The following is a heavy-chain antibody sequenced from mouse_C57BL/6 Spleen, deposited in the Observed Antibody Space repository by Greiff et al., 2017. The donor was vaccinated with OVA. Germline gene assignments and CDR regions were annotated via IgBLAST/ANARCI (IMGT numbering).Heavy chain of an antibody. Sequence: QVQLKESGAELVRPGTSVKVSCKASGYAFTNYLIEWVKQRPGQGLEWIGVINPGSGGTNYNEKFKGKATLTADKSSSTAYMQLSSLTSEDSAVYFCARYDWDRGFDYWGQGTTLTVSS. J-gene: IGHJ2*01. D-gene: IGHD2-4*01. CDR2: INPGSGGT. CDR1: GYAFTNYL. V-gene: IGHV1-54*01. CDR3: ARYDWDRGFDY.